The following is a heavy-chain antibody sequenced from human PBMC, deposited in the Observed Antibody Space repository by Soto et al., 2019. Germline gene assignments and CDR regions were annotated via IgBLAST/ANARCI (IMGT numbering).Heavy chain of an antibody. J-gene: IGHJ5*02. V-gene: IGHV1-18*01. CDR2: ISAYNGNT. CDR1: GYTFASYG. D-gene: IGHD2-15*01. CDR3: ARDVEGYCSGGSCPDPGWFDP. Sequence: GASVKVSCKASGYTFASYGISWVRQAPGQGLEWMGWISAYNGNTNYAQKLQGRVTMTTDTSTSTAYMELRSLRSDDTAVYYCARDVEGYCSGGSCPDPGWFDPWGQGTLVTVSS.